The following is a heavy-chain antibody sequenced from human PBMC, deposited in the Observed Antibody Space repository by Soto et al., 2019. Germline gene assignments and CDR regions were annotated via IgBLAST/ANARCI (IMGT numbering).Heavy chain of an antibody. J-gene: IGHJ4*02. CDR3: ATSSGYLIYFDY. V-gene: IGHV3-30-3*01. Sequence: QLHLVESGGGVVRPGESLRLSCVDSGFSFRTYPMHWVRQAPGKGLEWVALISYDGSSEAYGESVRDRFTVSRDNSKNTLYLQLNSLRPEDTAVYYCATSSGYLIYFDYWGQGTLVTVSS. D-gene: IGHD6-19*01. CDR2: ISYDGSSE. CDR1: GFSFRTYP.